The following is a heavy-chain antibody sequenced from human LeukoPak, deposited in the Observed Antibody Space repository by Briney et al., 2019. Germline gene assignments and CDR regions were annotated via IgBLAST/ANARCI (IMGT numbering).Heavy chain of an antibody. Sequence: SETLSLTCTVSGGSISSSSYFWGWIRQPPGKGLEWIGSIFYSGSTYYNPSLNSRVTISIDTSKNQFSLRLSSVTAADTAVYYRARQIDTLTALYLCQGALVTVSS. CDR1: GGSISSSSYF. J-gene: IGHJ4*02. CDR3: ARQIDTLTALY. D-gene: IGHD2-21*02. V-gene: IGHV4-39*01. CDR2: IFYSGST.